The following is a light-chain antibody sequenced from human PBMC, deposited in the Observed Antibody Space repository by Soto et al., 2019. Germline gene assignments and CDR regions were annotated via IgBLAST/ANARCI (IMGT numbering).Light chain of an antibody. V-gene: IGKV3-11*01. J-gene: IGKJ3*01. CDR2: DAS. Sequence: EIGLTQSPATLCLSPGERATLSCRASQSVSSYLAWYQQKPGQAPRLLIYDASNRATGIPARFSASGSGTDFTLTISSLEPEDFAFYYCQQRSNWPQFTFGPGTKVDIK. CDR3: QQRSNWPQFT. CDR1: QSVSSY.